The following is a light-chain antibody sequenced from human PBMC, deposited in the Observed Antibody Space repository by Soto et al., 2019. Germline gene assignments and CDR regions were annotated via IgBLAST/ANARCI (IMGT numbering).Light chain of an antibody. J-gene: IGKJ4*01. CDR2: DVS. CDR1: QGVSNS. Sequence: EIVLTQSPATLSLSPGERVTLSCRASQGVSNSLAWYQQKPGQPPKLLIYDVSNRATGIPARFSGSGSGTEFTLAISSLQSEDCATYYCQQYHTGPITFGGGTKVDIK. V-gene: IGKV3D-15*01. CDR3: QQYHTGPIT.